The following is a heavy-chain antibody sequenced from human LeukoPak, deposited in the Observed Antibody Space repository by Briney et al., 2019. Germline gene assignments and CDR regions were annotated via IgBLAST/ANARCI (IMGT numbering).Heavy chain of an antibody. V-gene: IGHV3-23*01. CDR1: GFTFSNHG. Sequence: GGPLRLSCAASGFTFSNHGMNWVRQAPGKGLEWVSGISPSGDITYYADSVKGRFTISRDNSKNTLYLEVISLTAEDTAVYYCAKDDAWLRFGEWSQGTLVTVSS. J-gene: IGHJ4*02. CDR3: AKDDAWLRFGE. CDR2: ISPSGDIT. D-gene: IGHD3-10*01.